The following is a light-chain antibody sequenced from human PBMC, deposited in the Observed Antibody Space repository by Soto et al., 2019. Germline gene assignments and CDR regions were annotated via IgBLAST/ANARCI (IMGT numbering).Light chain of an antibody. CDR1: SAYSGYE. V-gene: IGLV9-49*03. Sequence: QAVVTQPPSASASVGASVTLTCTLSSAYSGYEVDWYQQRPGKGPRFMRVGTGGIVGSKGVGIPDRFSVLGSGLNRYLTIKNIQGDDEGDYHCGADHGSGSQFVYVFGTGTKLTVL. J-gene: IGLJ1*01. CDR2: VGTGGIVG. CDR3: GADHGSGSQFVYV.